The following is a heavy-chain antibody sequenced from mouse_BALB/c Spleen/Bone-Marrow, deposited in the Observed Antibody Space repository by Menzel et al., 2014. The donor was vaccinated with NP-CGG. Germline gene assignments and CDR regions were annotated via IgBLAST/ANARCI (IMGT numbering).Heavy chain of an antibody. D-gene: IGHD2-1*01. J-gene: IGHJ4*01. Sequence: VQIQESGAELVKPGASVKLSCKASGYTFTSYYMYWVKQRPGQGLEWIGEINPSNGGTNFNEKFKSKATLTVDKSSSTAYMQLSSLTSEDSAVYYCIYYGNPYAMDYWGQGTSVTVSS. CDR2: INPSNGGT. CDR1: GYTFTSYY. V-gene: IGHV1S81*02. CDR3: IYYGNPYAMDY.